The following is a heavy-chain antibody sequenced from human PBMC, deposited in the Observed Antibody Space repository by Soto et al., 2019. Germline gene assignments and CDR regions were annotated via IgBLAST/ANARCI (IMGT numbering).Heavy chain of an antibody. V-gene: IGHV3-74*01. CDR3: ARGGAMGVDY. CDR1: GFTFNNKW. D-gene: IGHD1-26*01. CDR2: IDGAAATT. Sequence: GGSLRLSCTASGFTFNNKWMHWVRQAPGKGLVWLSRIDGAAATTNYADSVKGRFTISRDNAKNIVFLHVNGLTDEDTAVYYCARGGAMGVDYWGQGTLVTVSS. J-gene: IGHJ4*02.